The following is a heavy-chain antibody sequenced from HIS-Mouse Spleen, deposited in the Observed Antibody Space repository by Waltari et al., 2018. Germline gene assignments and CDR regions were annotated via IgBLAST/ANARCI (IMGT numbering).Heavy chain of an antibody. Sequence: QVQLQQWGAGLLKPSETLSLTCAVYGGSFSGYYWSWIRQPPGKGLEWIGEINHSGSTNSNPSLKSRVTISVDTSKNQFSLKLSSVTAADTAVYYCARGIVVVPAAPVAFDIWGQGTMVTVSS. V-gene: IGHV4-34*01. CDR1: GGSFSGYY. CDR2: INHSGST. D-gene: IGHD2-2*01. J-gene: IGHJ3*02. CDR3: ARGIVVVPAAPVAFDI.